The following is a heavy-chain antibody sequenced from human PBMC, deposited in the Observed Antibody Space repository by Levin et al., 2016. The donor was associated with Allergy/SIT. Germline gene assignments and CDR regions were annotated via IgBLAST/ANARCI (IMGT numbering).Heavy chain of an antibody. CDR3: ARQGNCSGGSCAGGDFYYYGMDV. J-gene: IGHJ6*02. Sequence: KVSCKASGYTFTSYHMHWVRLMSGKGLEWMGRIDLTDSYTNDSPSFQGRVSLSADRSTNTAYLHLSSLKASDTAIYYCARQGNCSGGSCAGGDFYYYGMDVWGQGTTVTVSS. D-gene: IGHD2-15*01. V-gene: IGHV5-10-1*01. CDR2: IDLTDSYT. CDR1: GYTFTSYH.